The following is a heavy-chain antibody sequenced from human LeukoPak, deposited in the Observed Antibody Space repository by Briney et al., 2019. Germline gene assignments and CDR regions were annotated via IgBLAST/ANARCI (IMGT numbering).Heavy chain of an antibody. CDR3: ARYILASNFFDP. V-gene: IGHV1-2*02. J-gene: IGHJ5*02. CDR1: GYTFTGYY. D-gene: IGHD2-15*01. Sequence: ASVKVSCKASGYTFTGYYIHWFRQAPGHGLEWVGWIDPNRGGTNYAQKFQGRVTTTSDASITTAYMELSSLISDDTAVYYCARYILASNFFDPWSQGTLVTVSS. CDR2: IDPNRGGT.